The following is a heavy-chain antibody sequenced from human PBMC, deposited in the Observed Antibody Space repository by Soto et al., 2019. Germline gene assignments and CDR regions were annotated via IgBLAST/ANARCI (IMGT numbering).Heavy chain of an antibody. CDR1: GGVISSGGYF. J-gene: IGHJ5*02. CDR2: IYYSGST. D-gene: IGHD6-6*01. CDR3: ARARYSSSDDNWFDP. V-gene: IGHV4-31*11. Sequence: LRQTGVVGGGVISSGGYFCSWIRQHPGKGLEWIGYIYYSGSTYYNPSLKSRVTISVDTSKNQFSLKLSSVTAADTAVYYCARARYSSSDDNWFDPWVQGTLVTVSS.